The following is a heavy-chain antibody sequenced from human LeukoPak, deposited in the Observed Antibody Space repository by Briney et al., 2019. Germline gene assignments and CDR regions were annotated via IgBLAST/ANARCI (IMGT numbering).Heavy chain of an antibody. CDR1: GYTFTGYY. V-gene: IGHV1-2*02. CDR3: ARGYVDTAMVVDY. D-gene: IGHD5-18*01. Sequence: VKVSCKASGYTFTGYYMRWVRQAPGQGLEWMGWINPNSGGTNYAQKFQGRVTVTRDTSISTAYMELSRLRSNDTAVYYCARGYVDTAMVVDYWGQGTLVTVSS. CDR2: INPNSGGT. J-gene: IGHJ4*02.